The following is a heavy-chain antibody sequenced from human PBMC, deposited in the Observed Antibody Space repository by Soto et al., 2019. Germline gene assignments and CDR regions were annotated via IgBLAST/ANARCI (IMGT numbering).Heavy chain of an antibody. D-gene: IGHD2-15*01. J-gene: IGHJ3*02. Sequence: GGSLSLSCAASGFSFSSYAMIWVRPAAGRWLEWVSAISGTGGSTYYADSVKGRFTISRDNPTNTLYLQMNSLRAEDTAVYYCAAEIGYCSGGSCYLGLSFDIWGQRTMVTVSS. CDR3: AAEIGYCSGGSCYLGLSFDI. V-gene: IGHV3-23*01. CDR2: ISGTGGST. CDR1: GFSFSSYA.